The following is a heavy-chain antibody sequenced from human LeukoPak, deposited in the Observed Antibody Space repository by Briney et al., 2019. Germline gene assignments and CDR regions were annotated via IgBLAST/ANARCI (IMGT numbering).Heavy chain of an antibody. CDR3: ARVRIGVAGNTFDM. J-gene: IGHJ3*02. Sequence: ASVKVSCKASGYTFTGYYMHWVRQAPGQGLEWMGQINPNSGGTNYVQKFQGRVTMTRDTSFTTAYMELSGLRSDDTAVYYCARVRIGVAGNTFDMWGQRTMVTVS. CDR1: GYTFTGYY. V-gene: IGHV1-2*06. D-gene: IGHD6-19*01. CDR2: INPNSGGT.